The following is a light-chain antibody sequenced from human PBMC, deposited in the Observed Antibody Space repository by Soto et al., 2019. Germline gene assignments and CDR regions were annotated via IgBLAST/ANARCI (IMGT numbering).Light chain of an antibody. CDR2: GAS. J-gene: IGKJ1*01. Sequence: EILLTQSPATVSLSPGEIATLSCRGSQSVSSNYLAWYQQKPGQAPRLLIYGASSRATGIPDRFSGSGSGTDFTLTIRRLEPEDFAVYYCQQYGSSYPWTFGQGTKVDIK. CDR1: QSVSSNY. CDR3: QQYGSSYPWT. V-gene: IGKV3-20*01.